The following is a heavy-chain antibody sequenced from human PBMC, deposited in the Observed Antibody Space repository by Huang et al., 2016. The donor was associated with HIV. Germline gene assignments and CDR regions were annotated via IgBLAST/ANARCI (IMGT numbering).Heavy chain of an antibody. CDR1: GFTVSTNY. V-gene: IGHV3-53*01. Sequence: EVQLVESGGGLIQPGGSLRLSCAASGFTVSTNYMTWVRQAPGKGLEWVSLIYSGGTTYYADSVKGRFTISRDDSENTLYIHMTSLRAGDTAVYYCAKEGDTGAALGYWGQGTLVTVS. D-gene: IGHD2-8*02. CDR3: AKEGDTGAALGY. J-gene: IGHJ4*02. CDR2: IYSGGTT.